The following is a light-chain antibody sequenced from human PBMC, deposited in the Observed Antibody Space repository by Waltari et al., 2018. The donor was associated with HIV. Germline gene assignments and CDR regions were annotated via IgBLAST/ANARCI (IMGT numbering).Light chain of an antibody. CDR2: EVT. CDR1: SSDVGGYKY. J-gene: IGLJ3*02. CDR3: SSYVRSNSRV. Sequence: QSVLTQPPSASGSPGQSVTISCTGTSSDVGGYKYVSWYQQHPCKATKLIIYEVTKRPSGLPDRCSGSKSGNTASLTVAGLQTEDDADDYCSSYVRSNSRVFGGGTKLTVL. V-gene: IGLV2-8*01.